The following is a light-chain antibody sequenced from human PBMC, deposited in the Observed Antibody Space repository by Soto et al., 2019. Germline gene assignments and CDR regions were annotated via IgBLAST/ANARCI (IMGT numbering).Light chain of an antibody. Sequence: DIQMTQSPSSLSASVGDRVTITCRASQGIGNYLAWYQQKPGKVPKLLIYAASTLQSGVPSRFSGSGSGTDFIFTISNLQPEDFATYFCQQSYSTPPTFGQGTKVDIK. CDR2: AAS. J-gene: IGKJ1*01. CDR1: QGIGNY. CDR3: QQSYSTPPT. V-gene: IGKV1-27*01.